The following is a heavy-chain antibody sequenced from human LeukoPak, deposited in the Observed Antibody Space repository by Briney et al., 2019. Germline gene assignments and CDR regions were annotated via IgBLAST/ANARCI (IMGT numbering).Heavy chain of an antibody. CDR1: RGSSSGYY. J-gene: IGHJ4*02. V-gene: IGHV4-34*01. Sequence: PSETLSLTCAVYRGSSSGYYWSWIRQPPGMGLEWIGDVNGDGSTSYNPSLRTRVSISGDTSKNQLSLKLTSVSAADTAVYYCASPATGNRDGFGYWSQGTLVSVSS. CDR3: ASPATGNRDGFGY. D-gene: IGHD5-24*01. CDR2: VNGDGST.